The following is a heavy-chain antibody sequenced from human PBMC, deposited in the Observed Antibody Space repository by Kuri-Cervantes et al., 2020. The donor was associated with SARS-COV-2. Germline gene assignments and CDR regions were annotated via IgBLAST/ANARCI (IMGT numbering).Heavy chain of an antibody. CDR2: INPNSGGT. CDR1: GYTFTGYY. J-gene: IGHJ6*02. Sequence: ASVKVSCKASGYTFTGYYMHWVRQAPGQGLEWMGWINPNSGGTNYAQKFQGWVTMTRDTSISTAYMELSRLRSDDTAVYYCARDPGYSSSSVYYYYGMDVWGQGTTVPSP. D-gene: IGHD6-6*01. CDR3: ARDPGYSSSSVYYYYGMDV. V-gene: IGHV1-2*04.